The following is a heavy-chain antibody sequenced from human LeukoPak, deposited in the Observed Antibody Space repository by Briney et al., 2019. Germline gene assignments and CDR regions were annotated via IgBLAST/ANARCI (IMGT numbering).Heavy chain of an antibody. Sequence: GSLRLSCAASGFTFSSYAMNWVRQAPGKGLEWVSGISNSGGSTYYADSVKGRFTISRDNSKNTLYLQMNSLRAEDTAVYYCAKGTSSSFDYWGQGTLVTVSS. V-gene: IGHV3-23*01. CDR1: GFTFSSYA. CDR3: AKGTSSSFDY. J-gene: IGHJ4*02. CDR2: ISNSGGST. D-gene: IGHD6-6*01.